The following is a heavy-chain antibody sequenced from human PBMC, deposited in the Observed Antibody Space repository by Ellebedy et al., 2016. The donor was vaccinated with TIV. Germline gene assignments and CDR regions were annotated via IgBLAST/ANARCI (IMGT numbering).Heavy chain of an antibody. CDR2: VDPSDSDP. CDR1: GYVFTNFW. Sequence: PGGSLRLSWNRSGYVFTNFWITWVRQMPGKGREYMGRVDPSDSDPNYSPSFEGHVTISADKSISTAYLQWSNLEASDAAMYYCALRNYGDFHNWGQGTLVTVSS. D-gene: IGHD4-17*01. V-gene: IGHV5-10-1*01. CDR3: ALRNYGDFHN. J-gene: IGHJ4*02.